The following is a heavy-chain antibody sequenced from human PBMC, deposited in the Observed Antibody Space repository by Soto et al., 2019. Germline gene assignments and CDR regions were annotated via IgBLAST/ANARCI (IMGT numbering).Heavy chain of an antibody. CDR3: AREPYYDILTGYSHGMDV. D-gene: IGHD3-9*01. V-gene: IGHV4-59*01. J-gene: IGHJ6*02. CDR1: GGSISSYY. CDR2: IYYSGST. Sequence: SETLSLTCTVSGGSISSYYWSWIRQPPGKGLEWIGYIYYSGSTNYNPSLKSRVTISVDTSKNQFSLKLSSVTAADTAVYYCAREPYYDILTGYSHGMDVWGQGTTVTVS.